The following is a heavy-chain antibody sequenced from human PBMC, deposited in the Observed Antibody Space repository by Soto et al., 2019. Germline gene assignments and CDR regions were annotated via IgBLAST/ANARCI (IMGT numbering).Heavy chain of an antibody. CDR3: ARAQDIVVVPAYGMDV. CDR1: GFTFSDYY. D-gene: IGHD2-2*01. J-gene: IGHJ6*02. V-gene: IGHV3-11*05. Sequence: PGGSLRLSCAASGFTFSDYYMSWIRQAPGKGLEWVSYISSSSSYTNYADSVKGRFTISRDNAKNSLYLQMNSLRAEDTAVHYCARAQDIVVVPAYGMDVWGQGTTVTVSS. CDR2: ISSSSSYT.